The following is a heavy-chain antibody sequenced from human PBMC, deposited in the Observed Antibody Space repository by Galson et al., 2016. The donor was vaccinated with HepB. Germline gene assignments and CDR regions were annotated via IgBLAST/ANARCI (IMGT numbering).Heavy chain of an antibody. D-gene: IGHD2-2*01. J-gene: IGHJ6*04. CDR1: GFTFSSCA. Sequence: SLRLSCAASGFTFSSCAMNWVRQAPGKGLEWVSGISGTGVNTDYADSVKGRFTISRDNSKSTLSLQMNSLTADDTAIYYCVQGSTAPAVWGKGTTVTVSS. V-gene: IGHV3-23*01. CDR2: ISGTGVNT. CDR3: VQGSTAPAV.